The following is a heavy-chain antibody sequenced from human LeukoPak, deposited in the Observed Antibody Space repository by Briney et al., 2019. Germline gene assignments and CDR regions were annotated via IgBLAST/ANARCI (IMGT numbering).Heavy chain of an antibody. V-gene: IGHV3-48*03. CDR1: GFTFSSYE. D-gene: IGHD2-2*01. Sequence: GGSLRLSCAASGFTFSSYEMNWVRQAPGKGLEWVSYISSSGSTIYYADSVRGRFTISRDNSKNTLYLQMNSLRAEDTAVYSCAKDVFSHSNSWYYFDFWGQGTLVTVSS. CDR2: ISSSGSTI. CDR3: AKDVFSHSNSWYYFDF. J-gene: IGHJ4*02.